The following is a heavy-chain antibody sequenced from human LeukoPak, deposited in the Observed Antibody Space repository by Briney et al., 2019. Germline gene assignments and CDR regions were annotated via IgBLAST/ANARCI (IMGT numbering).Heavy chain of an antibody. Sequence: SVKVSCKASGYTFTDYDINWVRQATGQGLEWVGWMNPNSGNTGYAQKFQGRVTMTSKTSISTVYMELSSLRSEDTAIYYCATGPARVLLLDSWGQGVLVAHFS. CDR2: MNPNSGNT. CDR3: ATGPARVLLLDS. CDR1: GYTFTDYD. J-gene: IGHJ4*02. V-gene: IGHV1-8*01. D-gene: IGHD3-16*01.